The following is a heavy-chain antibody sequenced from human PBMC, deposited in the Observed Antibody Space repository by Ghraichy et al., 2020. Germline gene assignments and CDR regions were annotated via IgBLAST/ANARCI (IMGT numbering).Heavy chain of an antibody. CDR1: GGSFSGYY. CDR3: ARAIITLHYDFWSGPPLYYYYGMDV. J-gene: IGHJ6*02. Sequence: SETLSLTCAVYGGSFSGYYWSWIRQPPGKGLEWIGEINHSGSTNYNPSLKSRVTISVDTSKNQFSLKLSSVTAADTAVYYCARAIITLHYDFWSGPPLYYYYGMDVWGQGTTVTVSS. V-gene: IGHV4-34*01. D-gene: IGHD3-3*01. CDR2: INHSGST.